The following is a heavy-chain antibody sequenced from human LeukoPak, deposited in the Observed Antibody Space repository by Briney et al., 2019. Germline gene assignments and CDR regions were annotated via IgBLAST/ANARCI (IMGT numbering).Heavy chain of an antibody. V-gene: IGHV4-4*02. Sequence: PSGTLSLTCAVSGGPISSSNWWSWVRQPPGKGLEWIGEIHQSGSTNYNPSLKSRLTISVGKSKNQCSLNLSSVTAADTAVYYCAATVAPSAFDYWGQGTLVTVSS. CDR3: AATVAPSAFDY. CDR2: IHQSGST. CDR1: GGPISSSNW. J-gene: IGHJ4*02. D-gene: IGHD4-23*01.